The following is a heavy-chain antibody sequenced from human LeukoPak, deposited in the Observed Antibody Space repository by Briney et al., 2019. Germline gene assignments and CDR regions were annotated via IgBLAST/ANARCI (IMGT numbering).Heavy chain of an antibody. J-gene: IGHJ4*02. Sequence: GASVKVSCKASGYTLTSYGISWVRQAPGQGLEWMGWISAYNGNTNYAQKLQGRVTMTTDTSTSTAYMELRSLRSDDTAVYYCARDLSYCSGGSCYENGYWGQGTLVTVSS. V-gene: IGHV1-18*01. CDR1: GYTLTSYG. CDR2: ISAYNGNT. D-gene: IGHD2-15*01. CDR3: ARDLSYCSGGSCYENGY.